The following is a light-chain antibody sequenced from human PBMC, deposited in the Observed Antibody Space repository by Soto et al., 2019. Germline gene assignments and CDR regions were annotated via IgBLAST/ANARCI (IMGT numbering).Light chain of an antibody. CDR1: QFVTNN. Sequence: EIVLTQSPATLSLSPGERATLSCRARQFVTNNVAWYQQKPGQAPRLLISDGSNSASGIPARFVGSGSGTDFTITSIGLQPEDFAFYCWQRRDDLYTFGQGTKLQIK. J-gene: IGKJ2*01. CDR3: QRRDDLYT. V-gene: IGKV3-11*01. CDR2: DGS.